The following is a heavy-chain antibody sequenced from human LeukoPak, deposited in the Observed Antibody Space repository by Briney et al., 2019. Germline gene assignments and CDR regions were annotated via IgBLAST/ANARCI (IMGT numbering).Heavy chain of an antibody. CDR1: GYSIRSGYY. V-gene: IGHV3-7*04. CDR3: ARGRGWIYDS. CDR2: MKVDGSDI. J-gene: IGHJ4*02. D-gene: IGHD6-19*01. Sequence: ETLSLTCTVSGYSIRSGYYWGWIRQAPGKGLEWVANMKVDGSDIHYVDSVKGRFTISSDNARNSLYLQMNTLRVEDTAVYYCARGRGWIYDSWGRGTLVSVSS.